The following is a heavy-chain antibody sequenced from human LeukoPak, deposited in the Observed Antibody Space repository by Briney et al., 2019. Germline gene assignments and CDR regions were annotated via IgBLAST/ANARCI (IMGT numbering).Heavy chain of an antibody. Sequence: ASVKVSCKASGYIFTSYTISWVRQAPGQGLEWMGWINTYNGNTNYAQKLQGRVTMTTDTSTSTTYMELRSLRSDDTAVYYCARGTSSGYFQLYFDYWGQGTLVSVSS. D-gene: IGHD3-22*01. CDR1: GYIFTSYT. J-gene: IGHJ4*02. CDR3: ARGTSSGYFQLYFDY. V-gene: IGHV1-18*01. CDR2: INTYNGNT.